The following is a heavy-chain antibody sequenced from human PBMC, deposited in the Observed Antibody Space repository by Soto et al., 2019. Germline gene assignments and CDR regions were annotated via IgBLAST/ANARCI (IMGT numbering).Heavy chain of an antibody. CDR3: ARDGDDYGDTHYFDY. D-gene: IGHD4-17*01. V-gene: IGHV1-69*06. CDR1: GGTFSSYA. CDR2: IIAIFGTA. J-gene: IGHJ4*02. Sequence: QVQLVQSGAEVKKPGSSVKVSCKASGGTFSSYAISWVRQAPGQGLEWMGGIIAIFGTANYAQKFQGRVTITADKSTSTAYMELSSLRSEDTAVYYCARDGDDYGDTHYFDYWGQGTLVTVSS.